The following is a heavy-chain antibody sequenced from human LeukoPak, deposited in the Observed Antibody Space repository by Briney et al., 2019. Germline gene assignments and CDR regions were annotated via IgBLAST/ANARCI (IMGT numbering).Heavy chain of an antibody. Sequence: PSETLSLTCTVSGGSISSYYWSWLRQPPGKGLEWIGYIYYSGSTNYNPSLKSRVTISVDTSKNQFSLKLSSVTAADTAVYYCARGEYQLLSYYYYYMDVWGKGTTVTVSS. CDR1: GGSISSYY. J-gene: IGHJ6*03. D-gene: IGHD2-2*01. V-gene: IGHV4-59*01. CDR2: IYYSGST. CDR3: ARGEYQLLSYYYYYMDV.